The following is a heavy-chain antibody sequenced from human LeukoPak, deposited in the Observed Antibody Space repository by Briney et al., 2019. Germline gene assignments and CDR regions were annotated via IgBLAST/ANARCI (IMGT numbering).Heavy chain of an antibody. CDR2: IRYDGSNK. D-gene: IGHD5-18*01. CDR1: GFTFSSYG. V-gene: IGHV3-30*02. Sequence: PGGSLRLSCAASGFTFSSYGMHWVRQAPGKGLERVAFIRYDGSNKYYADSVKGRFTISRDNSKNTLYLQMNSLRAEDTAVYYCSQPGWGIQLWLFDYWGQGTLVTVSS. CDR3: SQPGWGIQLWLFDY. J-gene: IGHJ4*02.